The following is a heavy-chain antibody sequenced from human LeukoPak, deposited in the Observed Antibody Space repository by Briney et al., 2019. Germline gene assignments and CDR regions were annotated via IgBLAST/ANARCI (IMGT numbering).Heavy chain of an antibody. CDR2: TVSRGTT. CDR3: ARGPPYDILTGYNWFDP. Sequence: GGSLRLSCVASGFTFTSDAMNWVRQAPGKGLEWVSSTVSRGTTQYADSVKGRFTVSRDTSKNTLYLQMDSLRADDTAVYYCARGPPYDILTGYNWFDPWGQGTLVTVSS. J-gene: IGHJ5*02. D-gene: IGHD3-9*01. V-gene: IGHV3-23*01. CDR1: GFTFTSDA.